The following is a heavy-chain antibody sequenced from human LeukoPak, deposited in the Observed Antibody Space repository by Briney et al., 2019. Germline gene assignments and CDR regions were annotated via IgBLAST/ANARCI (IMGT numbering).Heavy chain of an antibody. J-gene: IGHJ3*02. CDR2: INPNSGGT. Sequence: GASVKVSCKASGYTFTGYYMHWVRQAPGQGLEWMGWINPNSGGTNYAQKFQGRVTMTRDTSISTAYMELSRLRSDDTAVYCCARVRFVVGATDAFDIWGQGTMATVSS. CDR1: GYTFTGYY. CDR3: ARVRFVVGATDAFDI. V-gene: IGHV1-2*02. D-gene: IGHD1-26*01.